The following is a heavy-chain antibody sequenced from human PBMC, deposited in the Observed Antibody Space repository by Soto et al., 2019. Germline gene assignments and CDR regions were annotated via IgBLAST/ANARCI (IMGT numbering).Heavy chain of an antibody. CDR2: IYYSGST. V-gene: IGHV4-39*01. Sequence: SETLSLTCTVSGGSISSSSYYWGWIRQPPGKGLEWIGSIYYSGSTYYNPSLKSRVTISVDTSKNQFSLKLSSVTAADTAVYYCARTPYGSGSYQGGSFDYCGQGTLVTVS. D-gene: IGHD3-10*01. CDR3: ARTPYGSGSYQGGSFDY. CDR1: GGSISSSSYY. J-gene: IGHJ4*02.